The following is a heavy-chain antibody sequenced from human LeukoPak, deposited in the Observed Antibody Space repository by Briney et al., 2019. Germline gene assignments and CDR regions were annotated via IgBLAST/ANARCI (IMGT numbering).Heavy chain of an antibody. D-gene: IGHD3-16*02. CDR2: INPNSGGT. J-gene: IGHJ4*02. CDR3: ARSYDYVWGSYRYSGYFDY. Sequence: ASVKVSCKASGYTFTGYYMHWVRQAPGQGLEWMGWINPNSGGTNYAQKYQGWVTMTRDTSISTAYMELSRLRSDDTAVYYCARSYDYVWGSYRYSGYFDYWGQGTLVTVSS. CDR1: GYTFTGYY. V-gene: IGHV1-2*04.